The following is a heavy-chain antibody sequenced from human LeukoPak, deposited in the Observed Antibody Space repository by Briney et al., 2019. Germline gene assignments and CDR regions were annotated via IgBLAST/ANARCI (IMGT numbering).Heavy chain of an antibody. J-gene: IGHJ4*02. Sequence: GGSLRLSCAASGFTFSSYGMHWVRQAPGKGLEWVALIWYDGSSKYYADSVKGRFTISRDNSKNTLYLQMNSLRAEDTAVYYCARDRDAEWPLRILDYWGQGTLVTVSS. CDR1: GFTFSSYG. CDR3: ARDRDAEWPLRILDY. D-gene: IGHD3-3*01. CDR2: IWYDGSSK. V-gene: IGHV3-33*01.